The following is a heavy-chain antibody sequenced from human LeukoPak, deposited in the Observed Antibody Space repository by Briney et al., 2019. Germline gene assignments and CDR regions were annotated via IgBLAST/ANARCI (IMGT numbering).Heavy chain of an antibody. Sequence: GGSLRLSCAASGFTLSSYWMSWVRKAPGKGLEWVANIKQDGSEKYYVDSVKGRFTISRDNGKNSLYLQMNSLRAEDTAVYYCARSPNCSGGSCYIFGYFDYWGQGTLVTVSS. CDR1: GFTLSSYW. CDR2: IKQDGSEK. V-gene: IGHV3-7*03. J-gene: IGHJ4*02. D-gene: IGHD2-15*01. CDR3: ARSPNCSGGSCYIFGYFDY.